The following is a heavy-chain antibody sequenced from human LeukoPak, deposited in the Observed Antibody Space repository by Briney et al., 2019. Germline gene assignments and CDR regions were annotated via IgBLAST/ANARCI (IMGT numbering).Heavy chain of an antibody. J-gene: IGHJ4*02. V-gene: IGHV1-8*01. CDR3: ASFRDEQWLASY. D-gene: IGHD6-19*01. CDR2: MNPNSGIT. Sequence: GASVKVSCKASGYTFTSYDINWVRQATGQGLEWMGWMNPNSGITGYAQKFQGRVTMTRNTSISTAYMELSSLRSDDTAVYYCASFRDEQWLASYWGQGTLVTVSS. CDR1: GYTFTSYD.